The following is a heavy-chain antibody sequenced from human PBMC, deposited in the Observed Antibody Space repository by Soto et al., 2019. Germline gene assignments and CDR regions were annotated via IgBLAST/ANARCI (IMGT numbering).Heavy chain of an antibody. CDR1: GFTFSSYG. Sequence: GGSLRLSCAASGFTFSSYGMHWVRQAPGKGLEWGAVIWYDGSNKYYADSVKGGFTISRDNSKNTLYLQMNSLRAEDTAVYYCARASGYCSSTSCYADFDYWGQGTLVTVSS. CDR3: ARASGYCSSTSCYADFDY. J-gene: IGHJ4*02. V-gene: IGHV3-33*01. D-gene: IGHD2-2*01. CDR2: IWYDGSNK.